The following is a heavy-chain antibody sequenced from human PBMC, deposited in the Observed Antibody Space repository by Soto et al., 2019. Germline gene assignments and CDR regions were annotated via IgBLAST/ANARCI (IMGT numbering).Heavy chain of an antibody. J-gene: IGHJ4*02. CDR2: IYYSGST. CDR3: ARIRKYYYGSGSYYPPGYFDY. V-gene: IGHV4-59*01. Sequence: SETLSLTCTVSGGSISSYYWSWIRQPPGKGLEWIGYIYYSGSTNYNPSLKSRVTISVETSKNQFSLKLSSVTAADTAVYYCARIRKYYYGSGSYYPPGYFDYWGQGTLVTVSS. CDR1: GGSISSYY. D-gene: IGHD3-10*01.